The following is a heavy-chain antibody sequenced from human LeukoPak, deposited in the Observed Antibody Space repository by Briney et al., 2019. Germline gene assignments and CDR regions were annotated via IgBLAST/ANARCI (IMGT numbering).Heavy chain of an antibody. CDR3: ARSYFDVLTNYYMWLAP. D-gene: IGHD3-9*01. CDR1: GYTFTDYY. Sequence: ASVKVSWKASGYTFTDYYIHWVRQAPGQGLEWMGWINLNSGDTYYAQNFQDRVTMTGDTSISTAYLELSSLRSDDTAVFYCARSYFDVLTNYYMWLAPWGQGTLVTVSS. CDR2: INLNSGDT. J-gene: IGHJ5*02. V-gene: IGHV1-2*02.